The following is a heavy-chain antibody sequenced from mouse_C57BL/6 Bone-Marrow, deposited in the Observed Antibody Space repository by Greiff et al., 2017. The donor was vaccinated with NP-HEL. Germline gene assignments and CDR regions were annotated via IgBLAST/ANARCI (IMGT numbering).Heavy chain of an antibody. Sequence: EVKLQESVAELVRPGASVKLSCTASGFNIKNTYMHWVKQRPEQGLEWIGRIDPANGNTKYAPKFQGKATITADTSSNTAYLQLSSLTSEDTAIYYCARNTNYYYGSSYRYFDVWGTGTTVTVSS. J-gene: IGHJ1*03. V-gene: IGHV14-3*01. CDR3: ARNTNYYYGSSYRYFDV. CDR1: GFNIKNTY. D-gene: IGHD1-1*01. CDR2: IDPANGNT.